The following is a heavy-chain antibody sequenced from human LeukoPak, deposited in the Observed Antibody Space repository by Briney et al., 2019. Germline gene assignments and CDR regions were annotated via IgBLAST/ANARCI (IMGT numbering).Heavy chain of an antibody. CDR1: GGSFSGYY. D-gene: IGHD2-2*01. CDR2: INHNGST. Sequence: PSETLSLTCAVYGGSFSGYYWSWIRQPPGKGLEWIGEINHNGSTNYNPSLKSRVTISVDTSKNQFSLKLSSVTAADTAVYYCARGILGRGFYQLLSFDPWGQGTLVTVSS. V-gene: IGHV4-34*01. J-gene: IGHJ5*02. CDR3: ARGILGRGFYQLLSFDP.